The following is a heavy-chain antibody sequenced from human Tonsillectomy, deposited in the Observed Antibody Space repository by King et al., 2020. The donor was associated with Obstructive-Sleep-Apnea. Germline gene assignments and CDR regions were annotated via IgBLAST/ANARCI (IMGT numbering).Heavy chain of an antibody. J-gene: IGHJ6*02. CDR2: ISWNGGSI. D-gene: IGHD3-9*01. Sequence: VQLVESGGGLVQPGRSLRLFCAGSGFSFDDYAMHWVRQAPGKGLEWVSCISWNGGSIGDAYSVMGRCTISRDKAKNSLYMQMNSLRAEDTALYYCGKDVPISNILTGYGMDVWGQGTTVTVSS. CDR1: GFSFDDYA. CDR3: GKDVPISNILTGYGMDV. V-gene: IGHV3-9*01.